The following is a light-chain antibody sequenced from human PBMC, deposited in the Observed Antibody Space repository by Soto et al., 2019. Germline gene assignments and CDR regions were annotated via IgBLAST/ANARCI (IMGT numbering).Light chain of an antibody. Sequence: IEMTQSPATLSVSPGERATLSCRASQSVSSNLVWYQQKPGQAPRLLIYGASTRVTGIPARFSGSGSGTEFTLTISSLQPEDFATYYCLQHNTYPTTFGPGTKVDIK. V-gene: IGKV3-15*01. CDR1: QSVSSN. J-gene: IGKJ3*01. CDR3: LQHNTYPTT. CDR2: GAS.